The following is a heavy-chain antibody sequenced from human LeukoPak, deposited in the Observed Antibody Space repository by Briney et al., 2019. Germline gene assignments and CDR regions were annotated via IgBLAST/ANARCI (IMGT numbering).Heavy chain of an antibody. CDR2: IYTSGST. D-gene: IGHD3-3*02. Sequence: SETLSLTCTVSGGSISSYYWSWIRQPAGKGLEWIGRIYTSGSTNYNPSLKSRVTISVDTSKNQFSLKLSSVTAADTAVYYCARDHRPLADEGLNWFDPWGQGTLVTVSS. V-gene: IGHV4-4*07. CDR1: GGSISSYY. CDR3: ARDHRPLADEGLNWFDP. J-gene: IGHJ5*02.